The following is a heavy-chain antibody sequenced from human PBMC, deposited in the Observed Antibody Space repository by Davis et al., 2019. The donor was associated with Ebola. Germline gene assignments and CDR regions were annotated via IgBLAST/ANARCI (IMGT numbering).Heavy chain of an antibody. J-gene: IGHJ4*02. Sequence: SETLSLTCAVYGGSFSGYYWSWIRQPPGKGLEWIGEINHSGSTNYNPSLKSRVTISVDTSKNQLSLKLSSVTAADTAVYYCARGVGMTRFDYWGQGTLVTVSS. CDR3: ARGVGMTRFDY. CDR1: GGSFSGYY. D-gene: IGHD1-14*01. V-gene: IGHV4-34*01. CDR2: INHSGST.